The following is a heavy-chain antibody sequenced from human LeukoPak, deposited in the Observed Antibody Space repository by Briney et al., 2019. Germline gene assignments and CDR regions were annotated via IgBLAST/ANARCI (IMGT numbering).Heavy chain of an antibody. J-gene: IGHJ6*04. D-gene: IGHD3-10*02. CDR3: AELGITMIGAV. CDR2: ISYDGSNK. Sequence: GGSLRLSCAAFGFTFSSYGMHWVRQAPGKGLEWVSVISYDGSNKYYADSVKGRFTISRDNAKNSLYLQMNSLRAEDTAVYYCAELGITMIGAVWGKGTTVTISS. V-gene: IGHV3-30*03. CDR1: GFTFSSYG.